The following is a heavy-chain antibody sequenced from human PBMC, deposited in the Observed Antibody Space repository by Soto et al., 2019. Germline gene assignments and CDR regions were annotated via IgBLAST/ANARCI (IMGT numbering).Heavy chain of an antibody. Sequence: QITLKESGPTLVKPTQTLTLTCTFSGFSLSTSGVGVGWIRQPPGKALEWLALIYWDDDKRYSPSLKSRLTITQDTSKNQVVLTMTNMDPVDTATYYGAHSGPAQLWFVPSDYFDYWGQGTLVTVSS. CDR2: IYWDDDK. J-gene: IGHJ4*02. V-gene: IGHV2-5*02. D-gene: IGHD5-18*01. CDR1: GFSLSTSGVG. CDR3: AHSGPAQLWFVPSDYFDY.